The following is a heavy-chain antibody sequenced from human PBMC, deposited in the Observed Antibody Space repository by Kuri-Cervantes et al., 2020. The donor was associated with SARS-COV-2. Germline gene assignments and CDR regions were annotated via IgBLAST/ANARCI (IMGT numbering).Heavy chain of an antibody. V-gene: IGHV3-30*18. CDR1: GFNFSRTD. J-gene: IGHJ4*02. Sequence: GGPLRLSCVASGFNFSRTDMHWVRQAPGKGLEWVAFISYDGKNKKCIASGKGRFTISWDNSQNTLYLQMKSLRSEDTAIYYCAKDRVGVHDFWGQGTLVTVSS. D-gene: IGHD2-21*01. CDR2: ISYDGKNK. CDR3: AKDRVGVHDF.